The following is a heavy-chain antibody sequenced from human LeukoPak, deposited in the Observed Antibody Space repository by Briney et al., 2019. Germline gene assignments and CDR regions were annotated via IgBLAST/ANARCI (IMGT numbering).Heavy chain of an antibody. J-gene: IGHJ4*02. CDR3: ARGYCANGECYDLFEY. D-gene: IGHD2-8*01. CDR2: ISSDGSST. V-gene: IGHV3-74*01. Sequence: AAGSLRLACAPSGSFFSMYWTYWVRQPPGKGLVWVSRISSDGSSTRYADSVKGRLTISRDNAKNTLYLQMNSLRAEDTAVYYCARGYCANGECYDLFEYWGQGALVTVSS. CDR1: GSFFSMYW.